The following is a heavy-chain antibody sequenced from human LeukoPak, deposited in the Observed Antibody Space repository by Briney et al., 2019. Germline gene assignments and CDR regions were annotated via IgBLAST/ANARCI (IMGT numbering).Heavy chain of an antibody. D-gene: IGHD1-1*01. V-gene: IGHV3-9*03. CDR1: GFAFDDYA. J-gene: IGHJ4*02. Sequence: GGSLRLSCAASGFAFDDYAIHWVRQVPGKGLEWVSGIGLNSDSIGYADSVKGRFTVSRDNAKNSVYLQMKSLTVEDVAIYFCVKDIARSGLVPTAFDYWGQGTLVTVSS. CDR2: IGLNSDSI. CDR3: VKDIARSGLVPTAFDY.